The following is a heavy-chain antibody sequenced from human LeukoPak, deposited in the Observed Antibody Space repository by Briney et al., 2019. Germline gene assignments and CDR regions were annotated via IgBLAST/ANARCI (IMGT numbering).Heavy chain of an antibody. J-gene: IGHJ4*02. D-gene: IGHD5-18*01. CDR3: TTRGPLYSYGYGRLQDY. CDR2: IKSKTDGGTT. Sequence: GGSLRLSCAASGFTLSSAWEGWVRQAPGKGLEWVGRIKSKTDGGTTGYAAPVKGRLTISRDDSKNTLYLQMNSLKTEDTAVYFCTTRGPLYSYGYGRLQDYWGQGTLVTVSS. CDR1: GFTLSSAW. V-gene: IGHV3-15*01.